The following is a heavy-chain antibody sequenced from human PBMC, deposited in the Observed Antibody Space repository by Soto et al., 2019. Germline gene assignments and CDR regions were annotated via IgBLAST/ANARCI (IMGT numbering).Heavy chain of an antibody. J-gene: IGHJ4*02. CDR1: GFSLSTTAEG. CDR2: IYWDDDE. D-gene: IGHD2-2*01. Sequence: QITLKESGPTLVKSTQTLTLTCTFSGFSLSTTAEGVGWIRQPPGKALEWLALIYWDDDERYSPSLKSRLTITKDTSKNQVVLTMTNVDPVDTATYYCAHGSCSSADCYPNPYLDYWGQGILVTVSS. V-gene: IGHV2-5*02. CDR3: AHGSCSSADCYPNPYLDY.